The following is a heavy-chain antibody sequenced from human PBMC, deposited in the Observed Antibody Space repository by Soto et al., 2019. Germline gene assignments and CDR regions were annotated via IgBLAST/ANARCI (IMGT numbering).Heavy chain of an antibody. CDR2: INHSGST. D-gene: IGHD3-3*01. CDR3: ARGDLSTSGSQN. J-gene: IGHJ4*02. V-gene: IGHV4-34*01. CDR1: GGSFSGYY. Sequence: SETLSLTCAVYGGSFSGYYLSWIRQPPGKGLEWIGEINHSGSTNYNPSLKSRVTISVDTSKNQFSLKLSSVTAADTAVYYCARGDLSTSGSQNWGQGTLVTVSS.